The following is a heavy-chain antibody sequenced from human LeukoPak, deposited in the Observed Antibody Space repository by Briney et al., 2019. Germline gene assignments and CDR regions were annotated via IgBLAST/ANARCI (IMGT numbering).Heavy chain of an antibody. Sequence: ASETLSLTCTVSGGSITNYYWSWIRQPPGKGLEYIGQIHYSGSAKYNSSLQSRVIISVDTSKNQFSLKLNSVTAADTAVYYCARGGIMDVWGQGTTVTVSS. CDR3: ARGGIMDV. CDR1: GGSITNYY. V-gene: IGHV4-59*01. J-gene: IGHJ6*02. CDR2: IHYSGSA. D-gene: IGHD1-14*01.